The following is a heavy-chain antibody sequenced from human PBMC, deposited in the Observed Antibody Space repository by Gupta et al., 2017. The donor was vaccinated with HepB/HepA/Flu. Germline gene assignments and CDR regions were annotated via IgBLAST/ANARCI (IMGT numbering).Heavy chain of an antibody. Sequence: QVQLVESGGGVVQPGTSLRLSCAASGFSFSSYGLHWVRQAPGKGLEWVSVISNDGNKEYYIDTVKSRVTISRDNSKNKLYRQMNSLRTEDAAVYYCAKSQLGYCNGGKCYSPDFGGQGTLVTVSS. V-gene: IGHV3-30*18. D-gene: IGHD2-15*01. CDR1: GFSFSSYG. J-gene: IGHJ4*02. CDR2: ISNDGNKE. CDR3: AKSQLGYCNGGKCYSPDF.